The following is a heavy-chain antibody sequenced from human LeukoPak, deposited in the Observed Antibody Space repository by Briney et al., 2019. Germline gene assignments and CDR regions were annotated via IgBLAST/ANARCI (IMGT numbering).Heavy chain of an antibody. CDR2: INHSGST. Sequence: SETLSLTCAVYGGSFSGYYWSWIRQPPGKGLEWIGEINHSGSTNYNPSLKSRVTISVDTSKNQFSLKLSSVTAADAAVYYCARGFFIAAAGNGFDPWGQGTLVTVSS. CDR3: ARGFFIAAAGNGFDP. J-gene: IGHJ5*02. V-gene: IGHV4-34*01. CDR1: GGSFSGYY. D-gene: IGHD6-13*01.